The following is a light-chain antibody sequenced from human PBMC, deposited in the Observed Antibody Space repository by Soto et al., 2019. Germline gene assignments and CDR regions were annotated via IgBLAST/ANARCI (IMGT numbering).Light chain of an antibody. Sequence: IQMTQSPSTLSASGGDRVTITCRASQSISTWLAWYQQRPGKAPKLLIYDASSLQSGVPSRFNGSGSGTEFTLTISSLQPDDFATYYCQQYGYYATFGQGTKVEIK. V-gene: IGKV1-5*01. J-gene: IGKJ1*01. CDR1: QSISTW. CDR3: QQYGYYAT. CDR2: DAS.